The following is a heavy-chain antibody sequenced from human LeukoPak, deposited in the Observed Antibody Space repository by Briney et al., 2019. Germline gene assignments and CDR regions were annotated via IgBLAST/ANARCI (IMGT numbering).Heavy chain of an antibody. V-gene: IGHV1-69*13. Sequence: GASVKVSCKASGGTFSSYAISWVRQAPGQGLEWMGGIIPIFGTANYAQKFQGRVTITADESTSTAYMELSSLRSEDTAVYYCARAGHDFWSGLPSAPFDYWGQGTLVTVSS. J-gene: IGHJ4*02. CDR1: GGTFSSYA. CDR3: ARAGHDFWSGLPSAPFDY. D-gene: IGHD3-3*01. CDR2: IIPIFGTA.